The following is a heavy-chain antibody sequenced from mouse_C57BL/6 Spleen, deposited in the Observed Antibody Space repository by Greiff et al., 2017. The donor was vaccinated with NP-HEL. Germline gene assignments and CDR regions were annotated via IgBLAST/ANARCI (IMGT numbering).Heavy chain of an antibody. J-gene: IGHJ2*01. V-gene: IGHV1-19*01. CDR2: INPYNGGT. Sequence: VQLQQSGPVLVKPGASVKMSCKASGYTFTDYYMNWVKQSHGKSLEWIGVINPYNGGTSYNQKFKGKATLTVDKPSSTSYMELNSLTSEDSAVYYCARSGNDYDRADYWGQGTTLTVSS. D-gene: IGHD2-4*01. CDR3: ARSGNDYDRADY. CDR1: GYTFTDYY.